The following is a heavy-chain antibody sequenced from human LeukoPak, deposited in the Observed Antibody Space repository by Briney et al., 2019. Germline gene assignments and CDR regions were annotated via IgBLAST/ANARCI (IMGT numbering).Heavy chain of an antibody. Sequence: PSETLSLTCTVSGGSIASSNYYWGWIRQPPGKGLEWIASIYYSGSSYYNPSLKSRVTISIAPSKNQFSLKLTSVTAADTAVYYCARHYYDSGGYFLRPSDYWGQGTLVTVSS. D-gene: IGHD3-10*01. J-gene: IGHJ4*02. CDR2: IYYSGSS. CDR1: GGSIASSNYY. V-gene: IGHV4-39*01. CDR3: ARHYYDSGGYFLRPSDY.